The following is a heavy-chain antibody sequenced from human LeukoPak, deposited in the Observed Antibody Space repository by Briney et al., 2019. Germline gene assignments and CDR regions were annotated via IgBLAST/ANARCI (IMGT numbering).Heavy chain of an antibody. Sequence: GALRLSCAASGFTFSSYAMHWVRQAPGKGLEWVAVISYDGSNKYYADSVKGRFTISRDNSKNTLYLQMNSLRVEDTAVYYCAKRLGDPRAFDYWGQGTLVTVSS. D-gene: IGHD2-21*02. V-gene: IGHV3-30*04. CDR1: GFTFSSYA. CDR2: ISYDGSNK. J-gene: IGHJ4*02. CDR3: AKRLGDPRAFDY.